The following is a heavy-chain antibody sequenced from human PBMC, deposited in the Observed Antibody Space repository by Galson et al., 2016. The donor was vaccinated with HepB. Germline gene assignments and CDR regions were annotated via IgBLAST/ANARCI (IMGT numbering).Heavy chain of an antibody. Sequence: SLRLSCAASGFTFRDSPMSWVRQSPGKGLEWVSTVNVYDEDTHYADSVRGRFTISRDNSKNTLHLQMNDLRAEDTAVYYCARDIRTGRMSVAGSEYWGQGTLVTVSS. CDR1: GFTFRDSP. J-gene: IGHJ4*02. CDR2: VNVYDEDT. D-gene: IGHD6-19*01. CDR3: ARDIRTGRMSVAGSEY. V-gene: IGHV3-23*01.